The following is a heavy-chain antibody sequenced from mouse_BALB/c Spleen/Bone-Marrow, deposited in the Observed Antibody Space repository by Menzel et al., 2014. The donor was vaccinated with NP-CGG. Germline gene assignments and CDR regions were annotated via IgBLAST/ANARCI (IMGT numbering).Heavy chain of an antibody. Sequence: QVQLKHSGAELARPGASVKMSCKASGYTFTTYTMHWVKQRPGQGLEWIGYINPSSGYTNYNQKFKDKATLTADKSSSTAYMQLSSLTSEDSAVYFCAKRDIYYGYDGNAMDYWGQGTSVTVSS. J-gene: IGHJ4*01. CDR1: GYTFTTYT. CDR2: INPSSGYT. V-gene: IGHV1-4*01. D-gene: IGHD2-2*01. CDR3: AKRDIYYGYDGNAMDY.